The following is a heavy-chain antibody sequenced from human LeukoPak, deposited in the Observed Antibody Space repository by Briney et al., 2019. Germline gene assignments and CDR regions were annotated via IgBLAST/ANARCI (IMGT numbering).Heavy chain of an antibody. CDR1: GFTFSSYG. D-gene: IGHD3-22*01. Sequence: GGSLRLSCAASGFTFSSYGMHWVRQAPGKGLEWVAFIRYDGSNKKYADSVKGRFTISRDDSKNTLYLQMNSLRAEDTAVYYCARGFPHHYDSRGIKFDFWGQGILVSVSS. CDR3: ARGFPHHYDSRGIKFDF. J-gene: IGHJ4*02. CDR2: IRYDGSNK. V-gene: IGHV3-30*02.